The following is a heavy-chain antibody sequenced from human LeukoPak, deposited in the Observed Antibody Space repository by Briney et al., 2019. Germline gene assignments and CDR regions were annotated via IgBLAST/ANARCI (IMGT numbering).Heavy chain of an antibody. V-gene: IGHV3-7*01. CDR2: IKQDGSEK. CDR1: GFTFSSYW. J-gene: IGHJ4*02. Sequence: GGFLRLSCAVSGFTFSSYWMSWVRQAPGKGLEWVANIKQDGSEKNYVDSVKGRFTISRDNARNSLYLQMSSLRAEDTAMYYCARGHVDTTMAGEFDYWGQGTLVTVSS. D-gene: IGHD5-18*01. CDR3: ARGHVDTTMAGEFDY.